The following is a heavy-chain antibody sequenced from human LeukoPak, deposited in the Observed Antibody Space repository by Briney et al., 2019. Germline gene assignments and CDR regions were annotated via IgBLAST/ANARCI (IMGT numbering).Heavy chain of an antibody. D-gene: IGHD4-23*01. J-gene: IGHJ4*02. CDR2: IKQDGSEM. Sequence: GGSLRLSCAVSGFTFSASGMHWVRQAPGKGLEWVANIKQDGSEMCYVDSVKGRFTIYRDNTKNSLYLQMNSLRAEDTAVYYCARDDGGALDYWGQGTLVTVSS. CDR1: GFTFSASG. V-gene: IGHV3-7*01. CDR3: ARDDGGALDY.